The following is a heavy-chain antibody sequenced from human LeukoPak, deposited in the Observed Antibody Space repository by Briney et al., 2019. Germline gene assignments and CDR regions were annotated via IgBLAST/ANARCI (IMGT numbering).Heavy chain of an antibody. D-gene: IGHD3-3*01. CDR3: ARTYYDFWSGYYHQYYYYYMDV. V-gene: IGHV4-34*01. J-gene: IGHJ6*03. Sequence: SATLSLTCAVSGGSFSGYYWSWTRQPPGKGLEWIGEINHSGSTNYNPSLKSRVTISVDTSKNQFSLKLSSVTAADTAVYYCARTYYDFWSGYYHQYYYYYMDVWGKGTTVTVSS. CDR1: GGSFSGYY. CDR2: INHSGST.